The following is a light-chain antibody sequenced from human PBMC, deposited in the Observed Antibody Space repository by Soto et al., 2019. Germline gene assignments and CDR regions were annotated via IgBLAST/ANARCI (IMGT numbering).Light chain of an antibody. J-gene: IGKJ2*01. Sequence: EIVLTQSPGTLSLSPGERATLSCRASQSVDNTYLAWYQQKPGQAPRLLIYGASSRPTGIPDRFSGSGSGTDFTLTISRLEPEDFAVYYCHHYCSSPPYTFGQGTKLDFK. CDR3: HHYCSSPPYT. CDR1: QSVDNTY. CDR2: GAS. V-gene: IGKV3-20*01.